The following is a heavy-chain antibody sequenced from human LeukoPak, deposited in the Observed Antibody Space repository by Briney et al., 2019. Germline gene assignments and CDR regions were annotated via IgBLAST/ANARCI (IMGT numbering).Heavy chain of an antibody. J-gene: IGHJ5*02. CDR2: IYYSGST. Sequence: KTSETLSLTCTVSGGSISSYYWSWIRQPPGKGLEWIGYIYYSGSTNCNPSLKSRVTISVDTSKNQFSLKLSSVTAADTAVYYCARVRGIVGAHNWFDPWGQGTLVTVSS. CDR3: ARVRGIVGAHNWFDP. CDR1: GGSISSYY. D-gene: IGHD1-26*01. V-gene: IGHV4-59*01.